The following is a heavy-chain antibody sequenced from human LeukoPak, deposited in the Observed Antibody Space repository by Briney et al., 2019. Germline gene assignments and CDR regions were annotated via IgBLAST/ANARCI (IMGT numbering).Heavy chain of an antibody. Sequence: PSETLSLTCAVYGGSFSGYYWSWIRQPPGKGLEWIGEINHSGSTNYNPSLKSRVSISLDTSKNQFSLRLSSVTAADTAVYYCAREDYSNYWFDPWGQGTLVTVSS. CDR2: INHSGST. CDR3: AREDYSNYWFDP. CDR1: GGSFSGYY. D-gene: IGHD4-11*01. V-gene: IGHV4-34*01. J-gene: IGHJ5*02.